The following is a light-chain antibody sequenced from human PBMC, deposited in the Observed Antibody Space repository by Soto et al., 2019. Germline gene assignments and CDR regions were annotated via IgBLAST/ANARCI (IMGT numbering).Light chain of an antibody. CDR3: SSYTSSSTWV. CDR2: EVS. CDR1: SSDVGGYHY. V-gene: IGLV2-14*01. Sequence: QSALTQPASVSGSPGQSITISCTGTSSDVGGYHYVSWYQQHSGKAPKLMIYEVSNRPSGVSNRFSGSKSGNTASLTISGLQAEDEADYYCSSYTSSSTWVFGGGTKVTVL. J-gene: IGLJ3*02.